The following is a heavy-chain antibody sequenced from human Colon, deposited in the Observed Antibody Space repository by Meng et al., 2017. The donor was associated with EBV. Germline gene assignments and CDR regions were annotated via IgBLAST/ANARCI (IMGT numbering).Heavy chain of an antibody. D-gene: IGHD7-27*01. CDR3: ARGEVRINSGAP. V-gene: IGHV1-18*01. J-gene: IGHJ5*02. CDR2: IYAYNDNT. CDR1: AYTVVNFG. Sequence: QCGGAGEDPGAPGEASGNTCAYTVVNFGNYGVRWAPQQGLEWMGWIYAYNDNTNYTQTLQGRVTMSTDTTTSTDYMVFMSMRCDDTAVYDCARGEVRINSGAPWGQGTLVTVPS.